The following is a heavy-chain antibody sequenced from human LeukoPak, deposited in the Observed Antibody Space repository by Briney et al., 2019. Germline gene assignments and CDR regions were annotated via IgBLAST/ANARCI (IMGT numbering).Heavy chain of an antibody. J-gene: IGHJ6*03. Sequence: GASVKVSCKASGYTFTNYYMHWVRQAPGQGLEWMGIINPSDGSTNYAQKFQGGVIMTRDMSTSTVYMELSSLRSEDTAVYYCARATRVTYYYYYMDVWGKGTTVTVSS. CDR1: GYTFTNYY. D-gene: IGHD4-11*01. CDR3: ARATRVTYYYYYMDV. V-gene: IGHV1-46*01. CDR2: INPSDGST.